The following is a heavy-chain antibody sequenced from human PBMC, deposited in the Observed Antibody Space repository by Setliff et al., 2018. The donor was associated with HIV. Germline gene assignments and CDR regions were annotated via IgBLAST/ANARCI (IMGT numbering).Heavy chain of an antibody. V-gene: IGHV3-21*01. CDR2: ISHSSHYI. CDR3: AKVALELKGDFCYMSV. D-gene: IGHD1-7*01. J-gene: IGHJ6*04. CDR1: GVSLNYYA. Sequence: NPGGSLRLSCVAPGVSLNYYAFSWVRQSPGKGLEWVSSISHSSHYIYYIDSLEGRFTVSRDNAKNLLYLQMNGLRAEDTAVYYCAKVALELKGDFCYMSVWGKGTTVTVSS.